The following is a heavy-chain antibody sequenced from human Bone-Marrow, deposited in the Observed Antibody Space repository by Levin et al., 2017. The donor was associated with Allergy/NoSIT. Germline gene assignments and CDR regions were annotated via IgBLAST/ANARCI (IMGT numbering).Heavy chain of an antibody. CDR1: GFTFSRYA. CDR3: ARGGNYFDY. CDR2: ISFDGSNI. Sequence: SCTASGFTFSRYAMHWVRLAPDKGLEWVAAISFDGSNIYYADSVKGRFTISRDNSKNTLYLQMNSLRAGDTAVYSCARGGNYFDYWGQGTLVTVSS. J-gene: IGHJ4*02. V-gene: IGHV3-30-3*01. D-gene: IGHD2/OR15-2a*01.